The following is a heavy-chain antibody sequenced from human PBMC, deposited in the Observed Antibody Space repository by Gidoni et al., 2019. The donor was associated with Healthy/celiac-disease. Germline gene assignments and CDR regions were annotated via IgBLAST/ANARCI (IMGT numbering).Heavy chain of an antibody. Sequence: QVQLQESGPGLVKPSETLSLTCTVSGGSISSYYWSWIRQPPGKGLEWIGYIYYSGSTNYNPSLKSRVTISVDTSKNQFSLKLSSVTAADTAVYYCARDSGQFLAFDIWGQGTMVTVSS. CDR3: ARDSGQFLAFDI. CDR1: GGSISSYY. J-gene: IGHJ3*02. CDR2: IYYSGST. D-gene: IGHD3-10*01. V-gene: IGHV4-59*01.